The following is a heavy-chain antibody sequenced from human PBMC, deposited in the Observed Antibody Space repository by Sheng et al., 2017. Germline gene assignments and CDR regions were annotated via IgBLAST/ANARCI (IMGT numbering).Heavy chain of an antibody. V-gene: IGHV4-38-2*01. CDR2: IYHSGST. D-gene: IGHD3-3*01. CDR3: ARGEWLLWFNFDY. Sequence: QVQLQESGPGLVKPSETLSLTCAVSGYSISSGYYWGWIRQPPGKGLEWIGSIYHSGSTYYNPSLKSRVTISVDTSKNQFSLKLSSVTAADTAVYYCARGEWLLWFNFDYWGQGTLVTVSS. J-gene: IGHJ4*02. CDR1: GYSISSGYY.